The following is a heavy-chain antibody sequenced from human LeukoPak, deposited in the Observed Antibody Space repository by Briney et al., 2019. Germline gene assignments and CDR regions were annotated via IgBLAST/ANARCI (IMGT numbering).Heavy chain of an antibody. CDR1: GFTFSSYS. CDR3: ASQPEIAAAGTGAFDI. V-gene: IGHV3-48*01. J-gene: IGHJ3*02. D-gene: IGHD6-13*01. CDR2: ISSSSSTI. Sequence: GGSLRLSCAASGFTFSSYSMNWVRQARGKGLEWVSYISSSSSTIYYADSVKGRFTISRDNAKNSLYLQMNSLRAEDTAVYYCASQPEIAAAGTGAFDIWGQGTMVTVSS.